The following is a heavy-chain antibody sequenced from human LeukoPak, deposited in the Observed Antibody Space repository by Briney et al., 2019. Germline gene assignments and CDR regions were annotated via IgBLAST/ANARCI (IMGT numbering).Heavy chain of an antibody. Sequence: ASVKVSCKASGYTFTSYGISWVRQAPGQGLEWMGWISAYNGNTNYAQKLQGRVTMTTDTSTSTAYMELRSLRSDDTAVYYCARLEGRFLAWDQPYYYYYYMDVWGKGTTVTVSS. D-gene: IGHD3-3*01. CDR2: ISAYNGNT. CDR1: GYTFTSYG. J-gene: IGHJ6*03. V-gene: IGHV1-18*01. CDR3: ARLEGRFLAWDQPYYYYYYMDV.